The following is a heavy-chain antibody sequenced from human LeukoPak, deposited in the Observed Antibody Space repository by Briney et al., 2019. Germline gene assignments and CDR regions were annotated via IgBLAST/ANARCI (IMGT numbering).Heavy chain of an antibody. CDR2: IYYSGST. CDR1: GGSISSSSYY. CDR3: ASFYYDSSGHMSGRYYYMDV. Sequence: SETLSLTCTVSGGSISSSSYYWGWIRQPPGKGLEWIGSIYYSGSTYYNPSLKSRVTISVDKSKNQFSLKLSSVTAADTAVYYCASFYYDSSGHMSGRYYYMDVWGKGTTVTVSS. J-gene: IGHJ6*03. D-gene: IGHD3-22*01. V-gene: IGHV4-39*07.